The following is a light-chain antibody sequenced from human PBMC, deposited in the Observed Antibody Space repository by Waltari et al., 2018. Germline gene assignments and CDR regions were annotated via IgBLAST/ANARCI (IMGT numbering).Light chain of an antibody. Sequence: QSALTQPASVSGSPGQSITISCTGSSSDVGAYDYGSWYQQYPGKAPQLVIHDVSSRPSGTSDRFSGSKSGNTASLIISGLQADDEADYYCSSYTASRHYVFGTGTKVTVL. CDR2: DVS. CDR1: SSDVGAYDY. J-gene: IGLJ1*01. CDR3: SSYTASRHYV. V-gene: IGLV2-14*03.